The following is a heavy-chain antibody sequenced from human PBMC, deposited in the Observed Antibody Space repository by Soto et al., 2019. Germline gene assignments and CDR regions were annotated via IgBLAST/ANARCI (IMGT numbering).Heavy chain of an antibody. V-gene: IGHV3-73*01. J-gene: IGHJ4*02. CDR2: IGSKGETYAT. CDR3: SRDDSDWFFN. Sequence: PGGSLRISCAACGFTVGASALQWVRQASGKGLEWLGRIGSKGETYATAYAASVKGRFTISRDDSKNTAYLQMNSLESEDTAVYYCSRDDSDWFFNWGRGTLVTVSS. CDR1: GFTVGASA. D-gene: IGHD3-9*01.